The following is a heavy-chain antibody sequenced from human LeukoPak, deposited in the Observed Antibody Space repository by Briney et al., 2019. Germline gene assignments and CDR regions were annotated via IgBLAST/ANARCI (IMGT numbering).Heavy chain of an antibody. J-gene: IGHJ4*02. CDR1: GFTFSSYW. V-gene: IGHV3-7*03. D-gene: IGHD3-22*01. CDR2: IKQDGSEK. Sequence: GGSLRLSCAASGFTFSSYWISWVRQAPGKGLEWVANIKQDGSEKYYVDSVKGRFTISRDNAKNSLYLQMNSLKTEDTAVYYCRSRDSRAYFDFDYWGQGTLVTVSS. CDR3: RSRDSRAYFDFDY.